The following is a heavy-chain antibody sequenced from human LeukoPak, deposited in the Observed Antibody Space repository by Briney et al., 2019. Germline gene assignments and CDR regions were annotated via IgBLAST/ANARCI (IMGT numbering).Heavy chain of an antibody. V-gene: IGHV4-39*01. J-gene: IGHJ6*03. Sequence: SETLSLTCTVSGGPITSSGYYWGWIRQPPGKGLEWIGSMFYGGTTYHNPSLKSRVAIFVDTSKTQFSLNLNSVTASDTAVYYCARWRVGATPYYYYYMDVWGKGTTVTVSS. D-gene: IGHD1-26*01. CDR2: MFYGGTT. CDR1: GGPITSSGYY. CDR3: ARWRVGATPYYYYYMDV.